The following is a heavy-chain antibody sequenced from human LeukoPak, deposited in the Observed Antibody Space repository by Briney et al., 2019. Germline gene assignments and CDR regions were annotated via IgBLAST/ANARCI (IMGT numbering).Heavy chain of an antibody. CDR2: ISGSGGST. CDR1: GFTFSSYA. CDR3: GREMATILRSPLDY. Sequence: PGGSLRLSCAASGFTFSSYAMSWVRQAPGKGLEWVSAISGSGGSTYYADSVKGRFTISRDNSKNTLYLQMSSLRAEDTAVYYCGREMATILRSPLDYWGQGTLVTVSS. V-gene: IGHV3-23*01. D-gene: IGHD5-24*01. J-gene: IGHJ4*02.